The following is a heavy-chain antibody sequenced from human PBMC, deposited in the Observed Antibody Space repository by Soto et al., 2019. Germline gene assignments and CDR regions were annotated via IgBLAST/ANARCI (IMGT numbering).Heavy chain of an antibody. J-gene: IGHJ4*02. D-gene: IGHD6-19*01. CDR2: INHSGST. Sequence: QVRLQQWGAQLLKPSETLSLTCAVSGGSFNSNYWTWVRQPPGKGLEWIGEINHSGSTNYNASLMCRVTISVDTSKNQFSLRLSSVTAADTAVYYCLSARFDYWGQGTLVTVSS. CDR1: GGSFNSNY. V-gene: IGHV4-34*01. CDR3: LSARFDY.